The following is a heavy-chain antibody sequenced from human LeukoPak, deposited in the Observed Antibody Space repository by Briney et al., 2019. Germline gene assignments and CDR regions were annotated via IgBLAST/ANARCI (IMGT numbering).Heavy chain of an antibody. J-gene: IGHJ4*02. D-gene: IGHD3-10*01. CDR3: ARDGEYGTGSYYRGCFDY. CDR2: IIPIFGTA. Sequence: EASVKVSCKASGGTFRSYAISWVRQAPGQGLEWMGGIIPIFGTANYAQKFQGRVTITADESTSTTYMDLGSLGSDDTAVYYCARDGEYGTGSYYRGCFDYWGQGTLVTVSS. V-gene: IGHV1-69*01. CDR1: GGTFRSYA.